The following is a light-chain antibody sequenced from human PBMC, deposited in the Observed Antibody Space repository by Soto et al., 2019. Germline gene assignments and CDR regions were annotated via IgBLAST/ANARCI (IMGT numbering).Light chain of an antibody. V-gene: IGLV2-8*01. CDR3: SSYAGGPWV. CDR2: EVS. J-gene: IGLJ3*02. Sequence: QSVLTQPPSASGSPGQSVTISCTGTSSDVGGYNYVSWYQQHPGKAPKLMIYEVSKRPSGVPDRFSGSKSGNTASLTVSGLEVEDEADYYCSSYAGGPWVFGGGTKLT. CDR1: SSDVGGYNY.